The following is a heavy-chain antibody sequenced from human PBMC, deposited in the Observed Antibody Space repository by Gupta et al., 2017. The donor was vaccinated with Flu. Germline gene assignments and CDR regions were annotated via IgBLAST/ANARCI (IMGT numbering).Heavy chain of an antibody. D-gene: IGHD3-10*01. CDR1: GDSVSSNSAA. CDR2: TYYRSKWYN. Sequence: QVQLQQSGPGLVKPSQTLSLTCAISGDSVSSNSAAWNWIRQSPSRGLEWLGRTYYRSKWYNDYAVSVKSRITINPDTSKNQFSLQLNSVTPEDTAVYYCAREVLLWFGELSGRFQNWFDPWGQGTLVTVSS. CDR3: AREVLLWFGELSGRFQNWFDP. V-gene: IGHV6-1*01. J-gene: IGHJ5*02.